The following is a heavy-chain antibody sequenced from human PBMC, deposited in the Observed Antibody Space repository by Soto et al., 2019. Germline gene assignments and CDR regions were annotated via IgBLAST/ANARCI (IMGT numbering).Heavy chain of an antibody. CDR1: GGSFSGYY. V-gene: IGHV4-34*01. D-gene: IGHD2-2*01. CDR2: INHSGST. Sequence: SETLSLTCAVYGGSFSGYYWSWIRQPPGKGLEWIGEINHSGSTNYNPSLKSRVTISVDTSKNQFSLKLSSVTAADTAVYYCARGQSRVAPAATKRAYNWFDPWGQGTLVTVSS. CDR3: ARGQSRVAPAATKRAYNWFDP. J-gene: IGHJ5*02.